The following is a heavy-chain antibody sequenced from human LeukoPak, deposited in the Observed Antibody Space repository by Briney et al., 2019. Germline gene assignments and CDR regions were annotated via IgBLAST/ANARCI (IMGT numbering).Heavy chain of an antibody. V-gene: IGHV4-59*08. CDR3: ARHWSSSGWLIDY. CDR2: ISYSGST. Sequence: PETLSLTCTVSGGSISSYYWSWIRQPPGKGLEWIGYISYSGSTNFNPSLKSRVTISVDTSKNQFSLKLSSVTAADTAVYYCARHWSSSGWLIDYWGQGTLVAVSS. J-gene: IGHJ4*02. CDR1: GGSISSYY. D-gene: IGHD6-19*01.